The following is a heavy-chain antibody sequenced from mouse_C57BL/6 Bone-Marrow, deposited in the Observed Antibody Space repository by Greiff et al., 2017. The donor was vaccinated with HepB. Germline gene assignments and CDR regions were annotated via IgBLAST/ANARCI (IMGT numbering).Heavy chain of an antibody. CDR1: GYTFTSYG. V-gene: IGHV1-81*01. Sequence: QVHVKQSGAELARPGASVKLSCKASGYTFTSYGISWVKQRTGQGLEWIGEIYPRSGNTYYNEKFKGKATLTADKSSSTAYMELRSLTSEDSAVYFCAVNPLRAYWGQGTLVTVSA. J-gene: IGHJ3*01. CDR2: IYPRSGNT. CDR3: AVNPLRAY. D-gene: IGHD6-1*01.